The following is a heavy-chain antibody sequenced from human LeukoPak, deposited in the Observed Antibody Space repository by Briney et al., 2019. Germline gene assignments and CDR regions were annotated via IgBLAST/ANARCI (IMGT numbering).Heavy chain of an antibody. J-gene: IGHJ6*03. CDR3: ARAVGSGSFQTYYYYMDV. V-gene: IGHV4-4*07. D-gene: IGHD3-10*01. CDR1: GGSISSYY. Sequence: SETLSLTCTVSGGSISSYYWSWIRQPAGKGLEWIGRIYTSGSTNYNPSLKSRVTMSVDTSKNQFSLKLSSVTAADTTVYYCARAVGSGSFQTYYYYMDVWGKGTTVTISS. CDR2: IYTSGST.